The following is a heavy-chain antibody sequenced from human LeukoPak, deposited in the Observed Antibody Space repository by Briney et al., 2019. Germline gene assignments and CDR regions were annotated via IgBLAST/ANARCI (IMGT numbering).Heavy chain of an antibody. CDR2: INHSGST. CDR1: GGSFSGYY. D-gene: IGHD3-22*01. J-gene: IGHJ4*02. CDR3: ARGAQTYYDKAPVDY. V-gene: IGHV4-34*01. Sequence: TASETLSLTCAVYGGSFSGYYWSWIRQPPGKGLEWIGEINHSGSTNYNPSLKSRVTISVDTSKSQFSLKLNSMTAADTAVYYCARGAQTYYDKAPVDYWGQGTLVTISS.